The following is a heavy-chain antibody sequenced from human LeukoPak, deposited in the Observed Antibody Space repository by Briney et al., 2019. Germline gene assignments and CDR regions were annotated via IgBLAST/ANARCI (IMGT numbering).Heavy chain of an antibody. CDR3: ARYASRDPSIAYYFDY. CDR1: GDSVSSKSAA. D-gene: IGHD2-2*01. V-gene: IGHV6-1*01. J-gene: IGHJ4*02. CDR2: TYYRSKWYD. Sequence: SQTLSLTCAISGDSVSSKSAAWNWIRQSPSRGLEWLGRTYYRSKWYDDYAVSVKSRITINPDTSKNQFSLKLSSVTAADTAVYYCARYASRDPSIAYYFDYWGQGTLVTVSS.